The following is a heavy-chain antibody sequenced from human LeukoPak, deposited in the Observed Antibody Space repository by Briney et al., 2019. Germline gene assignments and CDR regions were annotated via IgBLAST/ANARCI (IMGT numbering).Heavy chain of an antibody. CDR1: GFTFSSYA. V-gene: IGHV3-30*04. CDR2: ISYDGSNK. CDR3: ARSPLYDSSGYYHFDY. D-gene: IGHD3-22*01. J-gene: IGHJ4*02. Sequence: PGRSLRLSCAASGFTFSSYAMHWVRQAPGKGLEWVAVISYDGSNKYYADSVKGRFTISRDNSKNTLYLQMNSLRAEDTAVYYCARSPLYDSSGYYHFDYWGQGTLVTVSS.